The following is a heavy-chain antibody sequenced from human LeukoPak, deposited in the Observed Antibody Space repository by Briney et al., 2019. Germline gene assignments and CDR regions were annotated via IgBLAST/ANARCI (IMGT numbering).Heavy chain of an antibody. J-gene: IGHJ4*02. V-gene: IGHV1-18*04. Sequence: GASVKVSCKASGYTFTNYYMHWVRQAPGQGLEWMGWISAYNGNTNYAQKLQGRVTMTTDTSTTTAYMELRSLRSDDTAVYYCARDLSHRYNYDSRGYYILFDHWGQGTLVTVS. CDR1: GYTFTNYY. CDR3: ARDLSHRYNYDSRGYYILFDH. CDR2: ISAYNGNT. D-gene: IGHD3-22*01.